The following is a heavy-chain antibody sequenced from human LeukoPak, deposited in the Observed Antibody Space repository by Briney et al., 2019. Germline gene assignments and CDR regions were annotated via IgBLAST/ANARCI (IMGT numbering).Heavy chain of an antibody. V-gene: IGHV4-59*01. J-gene: IGHJ5*02. D-gene: IGHD3-3*01. CDR3: ARQRFSGWFDP. CDR1: GGSISSYY. Sequence: SETLSLTCTVSGGSISSYYWSRIRQPPGKGLEWIGYIYYSGSTNYNPSLKSRVTISVDTSKNQFSLKLSSVTAADTAVYYCARQRFSGWFDPWGQGTLVTVSS. CDR2: IYYSGST.